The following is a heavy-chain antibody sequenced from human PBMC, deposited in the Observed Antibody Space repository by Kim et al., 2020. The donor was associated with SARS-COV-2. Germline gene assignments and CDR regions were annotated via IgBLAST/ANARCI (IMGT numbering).Heavy chain of an antibody. CDR1: GFTFDDYA. CDR2: ISWDGGST. J-gene: IGHJ6*02. V-gene: IGHV3-43D*03. Sequence: GGSLRLSCAASGFTFDDYAMHWVRQAPGKGLEWVSLISWDGGSTYYADSVKGRFTISRDNSKNSLYLQMNSLRAEDTALYYCAKAAPDRCYDSSGYYFPLGYYGRDVWGQGTTVTVSS. D-gene: IGHD3-22*01. CDR3: AKAAPDRCYDSSGYYFPLGYYGRDV.